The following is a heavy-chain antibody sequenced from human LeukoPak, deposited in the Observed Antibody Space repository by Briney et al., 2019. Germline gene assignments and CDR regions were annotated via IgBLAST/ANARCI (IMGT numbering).Heavy chain of an antibody. CDR3: AIGKLASRRGSWFAP. J-gene: IGHJ5*02. Sequence: ASVKVSCKTSGYTFTSYDINWVRQATGQGLEWMGWMNPNSGNTGYAQKFQGRVTMTRNTSITTAYMDLSSLTSEDTAVYYCAIGKLASRRGSWFAPWGQGTLVTVSS. V-gene: IGHV1-8*02. CDR1: GYTFTSYD. CDR2: MNPNSGNT. D-gene: IGHD6-6*01.